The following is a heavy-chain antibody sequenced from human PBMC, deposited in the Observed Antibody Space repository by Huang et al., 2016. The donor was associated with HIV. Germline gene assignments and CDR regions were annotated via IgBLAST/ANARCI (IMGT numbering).Heavy chain of an antibody. Sequence: EVHLVQSGAEVKEPGESLKISCQASGYNFDSYWIGGVRQMPGKGLEWMGVSYPGDSDTRYDPSFQGQVTISADQSINTAYLQWSSLKASDTAIYFCARQGLWLPPTDPFDYWGQGTPVTVSA. D-gene: IGHD3-10*01. J-gene: IGHJ4*02. CDR1: GYNFDSYW. V-gene: IGHV5-51*01. CDR3: ARQGLWLPPTDPFDY. CDR2: SYPGDSDT.